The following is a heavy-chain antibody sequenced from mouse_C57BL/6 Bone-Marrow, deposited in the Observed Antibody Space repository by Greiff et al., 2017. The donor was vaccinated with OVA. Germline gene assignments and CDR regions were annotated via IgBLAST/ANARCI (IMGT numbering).Heavy chain of an antibody. V-gene: IGHV5-9-1*02. Sequence: EVHLVESGAGLAKPGGSLKLSCAASGFTFSSYAMSWVRQTPEKRLEWVAYISSGGDYSYYADTVKGRFTISRDNARNTLYLQMSSLKSEDTAMYYCTRDLFEYDEGFDYWGQGTTLTVSS. CDR2: ISSGGDYS. CDR3: TRDLFEYDEGFDY. CDR1: GFTFSSYA. D-gene: IGHD2-4*01. J-gene: IGHJ2*01.